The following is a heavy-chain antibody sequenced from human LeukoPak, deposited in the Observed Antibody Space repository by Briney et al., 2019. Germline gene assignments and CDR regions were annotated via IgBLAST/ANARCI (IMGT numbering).Heavy chain of an antibody. CDR1: GGSISSGGYS. J-gene: IGHJ4*02. CDR2: IYHSGST. CDR3: ARDAVDGDYVDY. D-gene: IGHD4-17*01. Sequence: SETLSLTCAVSGGSISSGGYSWSWIRQPPGKGLEWIGYIYHSGSTYYNPSLKSRVTISVDRSKNQFSLKLSSVTAADTAVYYCARDAVDGDYVDYWGQGTLVIVSS. V-gene: IGHV4-30-2*01.